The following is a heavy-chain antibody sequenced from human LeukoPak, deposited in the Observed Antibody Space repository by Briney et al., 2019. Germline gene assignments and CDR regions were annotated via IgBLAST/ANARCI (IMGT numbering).Heavy chain of an antibody. Sequence: SETLSLTCAVYGGSFSGYYWSWIRQPPGKGLEWIGEINHSGSTNYNPSLKSRVTISVDTSKNQFSLKLSSVTAAGTAVYYCARGNYYDSSGYYYSNDAFDIWGQGTMVTVSS. CDR2: INHSGST. CDR3: ARGNYYDSSGYYYSNDAFDI. CDR1: GGSFSGYY. V-gene: IGHV4-34*01. D-gene: IGHD3-22*01. J-gene: IGHJ3*02.